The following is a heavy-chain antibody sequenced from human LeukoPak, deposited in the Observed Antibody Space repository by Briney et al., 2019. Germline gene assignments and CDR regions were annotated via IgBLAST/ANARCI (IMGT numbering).Heavy chain of an antibody. J-gene: IGHJ4*02. CDR1: GGSISSYY. V-gene: IGHV4-59*01. Sequence: SETLSLTCTVSGGSISSYYWSWIRQPPGKGLEWIGYIYYSGSTNYNPSLKSRVTISVDTSKNQFSLKLSSVTAADTAVYYCARVMVRGVIDYWGQGTLVTVSS. CDR2: IYYSGST. D-gene: IGHD3-10*01. CDR3: ARVMVRGVIDY.